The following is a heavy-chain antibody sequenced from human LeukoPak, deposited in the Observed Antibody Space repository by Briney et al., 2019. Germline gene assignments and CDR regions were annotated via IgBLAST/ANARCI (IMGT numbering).Heavy chain of an antibody. CDR1: GFTFSSYS. CDR2: ISSSSSPI. D-gene: IGHD3-3*01. J-gene: IGHJ4*02. V-gene: IGHV3-48*01. CDR3: ASGRFLSFDY. Sequence: GGSLRLSCAASGFTFSSYSMNWVRQAPGKGLEWVSYISSSSSPIYYADSVKGRFTISRDNAKDSLYLQMNSLRAEDTAVYYCASGRFLSFDYWGQGALVTVSS.